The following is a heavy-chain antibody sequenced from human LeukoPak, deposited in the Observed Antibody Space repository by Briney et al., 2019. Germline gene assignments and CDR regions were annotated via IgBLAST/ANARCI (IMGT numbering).Heavy chain of an antibody. Sequence: GGSLRLSCAASTSTGLVWMDWVRKAPGKGLVWVARIKSDGTSANYADSVRGRFTISRDDAKNTLYLLMNSLGDEDTAVYYCGILPPGYWGQGTQVTVSS. J-gene: IGHJ4*02. D-gene: IGHD2-8*02. CDR1: TSTGLVW. CDR3: GILPPGY. CDR2: IKSDGTSA. V-gene: IGHV3-74*01.